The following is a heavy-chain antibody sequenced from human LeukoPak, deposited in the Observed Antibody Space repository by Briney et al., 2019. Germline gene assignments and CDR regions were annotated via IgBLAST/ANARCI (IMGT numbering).Heavy chain of an antibody. Sequence: GGSLRLSCAASGFTFSSYSMNWVRQAPGKGLEWVSSISSSSYIYYADSVKGRFTISRDNAKNSLYLQMNSLRAEDTAVYYCAKEGEQLVTDYWGQGTLVTVSS. D-gene: IGHD6-6*01. V-gene: IGHV3-21*01. CDR3: AKEGEQLVTDY. J-gene: IGHJ4*02. CDR2: ISSSSYI. CDR1: GFTFSSYS.